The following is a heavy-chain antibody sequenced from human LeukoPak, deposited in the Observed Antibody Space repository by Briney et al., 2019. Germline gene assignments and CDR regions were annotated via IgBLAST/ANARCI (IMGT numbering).Heavy chain of an antibody. CDR1: GFTFSSYW. CDR2: IKQDGSEK. J-gene: IGHJ6*03. Sequence: GGSLRLSCAASGFTFSSYWMSWVRQAPGKGLEWVANIKQDGSEKYYVDSVKGRFTISRDNAKNSLYLQMNSLRDEDTAVYYCARAPDIVVVPAAASTYYYYYMDVWGKGTTVTVSS. D-gene: IGHD2-2*01. CDR3: ARAPDIVVVPAAASTYYYYYMDV. V-gene: IGHV3-7*01.